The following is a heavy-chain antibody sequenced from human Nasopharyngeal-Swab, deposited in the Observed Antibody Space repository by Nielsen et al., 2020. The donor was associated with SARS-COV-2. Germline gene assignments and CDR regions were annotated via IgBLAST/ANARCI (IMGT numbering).Heavy chain of an antibody. CDR3: ARVLPFRITGTSGMDV. D-gene: IGHD1-7*01. CDR1: GYTFTRYY. J-gene: IGHJ6*02. CDR2: INPTDCST. Sequence: ASVKVSCKASGYTFTRYYLHWVRQAPGQGLEWMGIINPTDCSTSYAQKFEGRVTMTRVTSTSTVYMELNSLRSEDTAVYYCARVLPFRITGTSGMDVWGQGTTVTVSS. V-gene: IGHV1-46*01.